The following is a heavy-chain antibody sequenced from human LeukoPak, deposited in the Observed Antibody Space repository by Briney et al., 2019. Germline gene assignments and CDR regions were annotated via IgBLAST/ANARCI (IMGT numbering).Heavy chain of an antibody. V-gene: IGHV1-69*13. CDR3: AREGYSGYDSGY. D-gene: IGHD5-12*01. CDR2: IIPIFGTA. Sequence: SVKVSCKASVGTFSSYAISWVRQAPGQGLEGMGGIIPIFGTANYAQKLQGKVTITADESTSTAYMELSSLRSEDTAVYYCAREGYSGYDSGYWGQGTLVTASS. J-gene: IGHJ4*02. CDR1: VGTFSSYA.